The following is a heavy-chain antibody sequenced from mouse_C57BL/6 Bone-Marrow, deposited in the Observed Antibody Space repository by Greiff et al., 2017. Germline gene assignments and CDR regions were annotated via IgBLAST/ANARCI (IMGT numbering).Heavy chain of an antibody. CDR3: ARQAPDSSGLGSFAY. V-gene: IGHV5-6*01. CDR1: GFTFSSYG. Sequence: EVQRVESGGDLVKPGGSLKLSCAASGFTFSSYGMSWVRQTPDKRLEWVATISSGGSYTYYPDSVKGRFTISRDNAKNTLYLQRSSLNSEDTAMYYCARQAPDSSGLGSFAYWGEGTLVTVSA. D-gene: IGHD3-2*02. J-gene: IGHJ3*01. CDR2: ISSGGSYT.